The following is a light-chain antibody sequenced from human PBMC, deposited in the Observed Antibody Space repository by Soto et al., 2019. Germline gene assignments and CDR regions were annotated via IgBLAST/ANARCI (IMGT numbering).Light chain of an antibody. CDR1: QYVGTR. J-gene: IGKJ5*01. CDR2: YTS. V-gene: IGKV3-11*01. CDR3: QQYSHLIT. Sequence: EIVLTQSPATLSSSPGETATLSCRASQYVGTRLAWYQHKPGQAPRLLIYYTSNRATGIPARFSGSGSGTDFTFTISSLQPEDIATYYCQQYSHLITFGQGTRLEIK.